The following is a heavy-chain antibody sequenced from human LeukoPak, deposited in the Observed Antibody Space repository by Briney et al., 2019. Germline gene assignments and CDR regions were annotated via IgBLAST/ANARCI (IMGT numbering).Heavy chain of an antibody. CDR3: ARHGLWFGESHAFDI. CDR2: IHYSGNT. V-gene: IGHV4-59*08. D-gene: IGHD3-10*01. Sequence: SETLSLTCTASGGSISGHYWSWIRQPPGKALEWIGYIHYSGNTHHNPSLTSRIRMSVDTSKNQFSLKLTSVTAADTAVYYCARHGLWFGESHAFDIWGQGTMVTVSS. J-gene: IGHJ3*02. CDR1: GGSISGHY.